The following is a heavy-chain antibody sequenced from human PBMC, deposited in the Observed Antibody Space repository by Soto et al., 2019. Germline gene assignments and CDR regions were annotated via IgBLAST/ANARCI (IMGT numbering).Heavy chain of an antibody. CDR3: AREGPPIRAHNPPEYFQH. Sequence: SDTLSHTCTVSGYPISTRSNYWPWILHPTGKGLEWIGSIYYTGGTYYNPSLKSRVTLFLDTSKNQFSLNLNSVTAADTAVYYCAREGPPIRAHNPPEYFQHWGQGTPVT. V-gene: IGHV4-39*02. J-gene: IGHJ1*01. CDR1: GYPISTRSNY. CDR2: IYYTGGT.